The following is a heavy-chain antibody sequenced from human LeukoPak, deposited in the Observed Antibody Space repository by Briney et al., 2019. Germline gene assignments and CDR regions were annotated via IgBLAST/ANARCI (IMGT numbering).Heavy chain of an antibody. J-gene: IGHJ4*02. CDR2: ISSSSSYI. CDR3: ARDGPPYYYGSGRPYYFDY. Sequence: GGSLRLSCAASGFTFSSYSMNWVRQAPGKGLEWVSSISSSSSYIYYADSVKGRFTISRDNAKNSLYLQMNSLRAEDTAVYYCARDGPPYYYGSGRPYYFDYWGQGTLVTVSS. D-gene: IGHD3-10*01. CDR1: GFTFSSYS. V-gene: IGHV3-21*01.